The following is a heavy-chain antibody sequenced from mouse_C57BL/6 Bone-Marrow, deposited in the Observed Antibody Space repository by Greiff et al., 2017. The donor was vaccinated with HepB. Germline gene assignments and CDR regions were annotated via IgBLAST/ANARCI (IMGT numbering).Heavy chain of an antibody. CDR2: ISYDGSN. V-gene: IGHV3-6*01. Sequence: EVKVEESGPGLVKPSQSLSLTCSVTGYSITSGYYWNWIRQFPGNKLEWMGYISYDGSNNYNPSLKNRISITRDTSKNQFFLKLNSVTTEDTATYYCARYDGYYVYWYFDVWGTGTTVTVSS. CDR1: GYSITSGYY. CDR3: ARYDGYYVYWYFDV. J-gene: IGHJ1*03. D-gene: IGHD2-3*01.